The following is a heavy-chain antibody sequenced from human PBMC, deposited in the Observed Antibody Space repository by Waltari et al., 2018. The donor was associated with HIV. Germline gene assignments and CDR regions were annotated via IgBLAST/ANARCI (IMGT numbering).Heavy chain of an antibody. Sequence: QAQLEESGPGLVKPSETLSLTCPVSGGSISSYYWSWLRLPAGKGLEWIGRIYTSGSTNYNPSLKSRVTLSVDTSMNQFSLKLSSVTAADTAVYYCARGLRLGELSLYKYAFDIWGQGTMVTVSS. V-gene: IGHV4-4*07. D-gene: IGHD3-16*02. CDR3: ARGLRLGELSLYKYAFDI. CDR2: IYTSGST. CDR1: GGSISSYY. J-gene: IGHJ3*02.